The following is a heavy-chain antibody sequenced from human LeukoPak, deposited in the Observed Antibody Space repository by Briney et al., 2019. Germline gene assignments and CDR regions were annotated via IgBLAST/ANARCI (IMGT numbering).Heavy chain of an antibody. CDR1: GFTVSSNY. V-gene: IGHV3-53*01. CDR3: ARVRGYYDSSGYLDY. Sequence: GGSLRLSRAASGFTVSSNYMSWVRQAPGKGLEWVSVIYSGGSTYYADSVKGRFTISRDNSKNTLYLQMNSLRAEDTAVYYCARVRGYYDSSGYLDYWGQGTLVTVSS. D-gene: IGHD3-22*01. J-gene: IGHJ4*02. CDR2: IYSGGST.